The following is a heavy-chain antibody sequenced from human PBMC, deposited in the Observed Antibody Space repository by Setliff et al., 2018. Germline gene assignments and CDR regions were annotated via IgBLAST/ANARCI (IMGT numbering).Heavy chain of an antibody. J-gene: IGHJ4*02. Sequence: ASVKVSCKASGYPLTAYYIHWVRQAPGQGLEWMGWISPHTGVTNYAQKFQGRAAMTRDTSINTAYMELSTLRYDDTALYSCARVPQEALYYYDRGHYIDHWGQGTLVTVSS. CDR2: ISPHTGVT. CDR1: GYPLTAYY. D-gene: IGHD3-22*01. CDR3: ARVPQEALYYYDRGHYIDH. V-gene: IGHV1-2*02.